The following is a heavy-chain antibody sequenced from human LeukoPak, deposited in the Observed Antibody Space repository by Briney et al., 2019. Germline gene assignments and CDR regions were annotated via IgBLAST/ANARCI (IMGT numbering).Heavy chain of an antibody. Sequence: XXAMGWVRQAPGKGVEWVSAISGSGGSTYYADSVKGRFTISRDNSKNTLYLQMNSLRAEDTAVYYCAKDRYLVRGLIDYWGQGTLVTVSS. CDR3: AKDRYLVRGLIDY. J-gene: IGHJ4*02. CDR2: ISGSGGST. D-gene: IGHD3-10*01. V-gene: IGHV3-23*01. CDR1: XXA.